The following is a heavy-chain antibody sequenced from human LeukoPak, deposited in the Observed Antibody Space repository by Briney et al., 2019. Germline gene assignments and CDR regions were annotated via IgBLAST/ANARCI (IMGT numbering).Heavy chain of an antibody. Sequence: SETLSLTCAVYGGSFSGYYWSWIRQPPGKGLEWIGEINHSGSTNYNPSLKSRVTISVDTSKNQFSLKLSSMTAADTAVYYCARGVGPTFWGQGTLVTVSS. CDR2: INHSGST. CDR3: ARGVGPTF. J-gene: IGHJ4*02. D-gene: IGHD3-16*01. V-gene: IGHV4-34*01. CDR1: GGSFSGYY.